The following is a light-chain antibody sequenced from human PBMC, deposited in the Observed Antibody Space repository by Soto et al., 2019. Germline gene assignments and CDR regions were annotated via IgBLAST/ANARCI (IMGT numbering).Light chain of an antibody. CDR1: QSVTSA. CDR2: DVS. V-gene: IGKV3-11*01. J-gene: IGKJ5*01. Sequence: EIVLTQSPATLSLSPGDRATLSCRASQSVTSALAWFQQKPGQAPRLLIYDVSRRATGIPARFSGSGSGTDFTLTINSLEPEDSAIYYCQQRNIWPPVTFGQGTRLEIK. CDR3: QQRNIWPPVT.